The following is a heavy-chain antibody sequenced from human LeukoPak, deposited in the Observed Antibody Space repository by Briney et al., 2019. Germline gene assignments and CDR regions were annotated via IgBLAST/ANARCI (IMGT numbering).Heavy chain of an antibody. CDR1: GYTLTELS. D-gene: IGHD3-3*01. V-gene: IGHV1-24*01. J-gene: IGHJ5*02. CDR3: ARASPTIFGVAPFDP. Sequence: GASVKVSCKVSGYTLTELSMHWVRQAPGKGLEWMGGFDPEDGETIYAQKFQGRVTMTEDTSTDTAYMELSRLRSDDTAVYYCARASPTIFGVAPFDPWGQGTLVTVSS. CDR2: FDPEDGET.